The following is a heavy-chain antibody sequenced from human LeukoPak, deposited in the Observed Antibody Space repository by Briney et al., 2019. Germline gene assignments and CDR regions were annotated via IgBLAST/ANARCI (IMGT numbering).Heavy chain of an antibody. V-gene: IGHV4-61*01. CDR1: GGSVSSGSYY. J-gene: IGHJ6*02. Sequence: SETLSLTCTVSGGSVSSGSYYWSWIRQPPGKGLEWIGYIYHSGSTYYNPSLKSRVTISIDTSKNQFSLKLSSVTAADTAVYFCAKKESGLYGVDVWGQGTTVTVSS. CDR3: AKKESGLYGVDV. CDR2: IYHSGST.